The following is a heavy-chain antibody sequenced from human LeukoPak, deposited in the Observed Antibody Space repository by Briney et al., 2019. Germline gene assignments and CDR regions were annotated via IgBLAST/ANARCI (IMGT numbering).Heavy chain of an antibody. Sequence: PGGSLRLSCAASGFTFSSYGMHWVRQAPGKGLEWVAVIWYDGSNEYYADSVKGRFTISRDNSKNTLYLQMNSLRAEDTAVYYCAKAEWFGELLYPLIYWGQGTLVTVSS. CDR2: IWYDGSNE. CDR3: AKAEWFGELLYPLIY. CDR1: GFTFSSYG. V-gene: IGHV3-33*06. D-gene: IGHD3-10*01. J-gene: IGHJ4*02.